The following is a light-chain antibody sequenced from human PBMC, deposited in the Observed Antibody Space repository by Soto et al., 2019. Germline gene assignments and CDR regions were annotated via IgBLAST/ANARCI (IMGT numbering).Light chain of an antibody. CDR3: QQDDNLPLT. CDR2: DAS. CDR1: QDISNY. J-gene: IGKJ4*01. Sequence: DFHMTQSPSSLSASVGDMVTITCQASQDISNYLNWYQQKPGKAPKLLIYDASNLETGVPSRFSGSGSGTDFTFTISSLQPEDIATYYCQQDDNLPLTFGGGAKVDIK. V-gene: IGKV1-33*01.